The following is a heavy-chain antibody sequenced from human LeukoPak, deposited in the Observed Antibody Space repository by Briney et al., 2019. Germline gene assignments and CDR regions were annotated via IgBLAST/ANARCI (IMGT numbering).Heavy chain of an antibody. V-gene: IGHV4-59*01. D-gene: IGHD1-26*01. Sequence: PSETLSLTCTVSGGSTSGYFWSWIRQPPGKGLEWIGYIHASGSTNQSPSLKSRVTISVDTSKNQFSLKLTSVTAADTAVYYCARGRPVTGSFYFDYWGQGTLVTVSS. CDR3: ARGRPVTGSFYFDY. CDR1: GGSTSGYF. CDR2: IHASGST. J-gene: IGHJ4*02.